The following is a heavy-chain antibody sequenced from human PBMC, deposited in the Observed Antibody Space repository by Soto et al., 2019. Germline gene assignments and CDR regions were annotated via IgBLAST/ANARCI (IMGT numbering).Heavy chain of an antibody. CDR1: GGSLQNFY. J-gene: IGHJ4*02. D-gene: IGHD3-22*01. CDR3: ARGVDYYATSGYFSFDS. V-gene: IGHV4-59*01. CDR2: VHYTGNT. Sequence: QVQLQGSGPQLVKPAETLSLTCTVSGGSLQNFYWLWIRQTPGKGLEWVCHVHYTGNTNDNPSLNSRVTISLDTSNSQVSLNMRSVAAADTAVYYCARGVDYYATSGYFSFDSWGQGIPVTV.